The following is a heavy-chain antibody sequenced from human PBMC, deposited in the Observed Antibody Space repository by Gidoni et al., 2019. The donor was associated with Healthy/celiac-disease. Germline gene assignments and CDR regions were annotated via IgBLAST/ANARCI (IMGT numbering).Heavy chain of an antibody. V-gene: IGHV1-69*01. D-gene: IGHD3-22*01. CDR2: IIPIFGTA. Sequence: QVQLVQSGAEVKKPGSSVKVSCQASGGTFSIYAISWVRQAPGQGLEWMGGIIPIFGTANYAQKFQGRVTITADESTSTAYMELSSLRSEDTAVYYCASSGYAYYFDYWGQGTLVTVSS. J-gene: IGHJ4*02. CDR1: GGTFSIYA. CDR3: ASSGYAYYFDY.